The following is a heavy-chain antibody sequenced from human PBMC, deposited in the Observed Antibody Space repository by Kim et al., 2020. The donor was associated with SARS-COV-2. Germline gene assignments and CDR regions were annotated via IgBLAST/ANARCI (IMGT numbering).Heavy chain of an antibody. CDR1: GFTFDDYA. J-gene: IGHJ3*02. Sequence: GGSLRLSCAASGFTFDDYAMHWVRQAPGKGLEWVSGISWNSGSIGYADSVKGRFTISRDNAKNSLYLQMNSLRAEDTALYYCAKDGGGSGWYFAFDIWGQGTMVTVSS. CDR2: ISWNSGSI. CDR3: AKDGGGSGWYFAFDI. D-gene: IGHD6-19*01. V-gene: IGHV3-9*01.